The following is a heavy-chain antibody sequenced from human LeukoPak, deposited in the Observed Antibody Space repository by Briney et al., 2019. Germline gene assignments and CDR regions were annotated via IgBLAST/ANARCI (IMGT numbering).Heavy chain of an antibody. CDR1: GLNVSRNW. J-gene: IGHJ3*02. D-gene: IGHD2-15*01. CDR3: ARDYDYFSGHNLDAYDI. CDR2: IKEDGSAK. V-gene: IGHV3-7*01. Sequence: GGCLRLSCAASGLNVSRNWMTWVRQAPGKWLEWVANIKEDGSAKSYVDSVKGRLTISRDNAKNSLYLKMSSLRVEDTAVYYCARDYDYFSGHNLDAYDIWGQGKTVTVSS.